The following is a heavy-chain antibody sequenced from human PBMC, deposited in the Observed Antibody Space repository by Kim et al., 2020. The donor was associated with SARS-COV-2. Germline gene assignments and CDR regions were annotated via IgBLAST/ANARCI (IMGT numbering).Heavy chain of an antibody. D-gene: IGHD3-3*01. V-gene: IGHV3-53*01. CDR3: ARDSDFWSGYYGADY. Sequence: DSGKGRFTISRDNSKNTLYLQMNSLRAEDTTVYYCARDSDFWSGYYGADYWGQGTLVTVSS. J-gene: IGHJ4*02.